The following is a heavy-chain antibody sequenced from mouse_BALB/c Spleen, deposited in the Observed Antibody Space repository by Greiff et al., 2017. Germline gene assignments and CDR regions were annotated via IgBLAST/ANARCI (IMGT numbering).Heavy chain of an antibody. D-gene: IGHD1-2*01. CDR3: ARYTTATGFDY. J-gene: IGHJ2*01. CDR2: ISSGSSTI. V-gene: IGHV5-17*02. CDR1: GFTFSSFG. Sequence: EVQVVESGGGLVQPGGSRKLSCAASGFTFSSFGMHWVRQAPEKGLEWVAYISSGSSTIYYADTVKGRFTISRDNPKNTLFLQMTSLRSEDTAMYYCARYTTATGFDYWGQGTTLTVSS.